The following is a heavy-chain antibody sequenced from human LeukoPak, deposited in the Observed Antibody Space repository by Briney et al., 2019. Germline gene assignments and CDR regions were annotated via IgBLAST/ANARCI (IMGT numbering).Heavy chain of an antibody. CDR3: ARRVKGHAFDI. V-gene: IGHV7-4-1*02. D-gene: IGHD2-21*01. J-gene: IGHJ3*02. CDR1: GYTFTNYA. Sequence: ASVKVSCKASGYTFTNYAMNWVRQTPGQGLEWMGWINPNTGNPTYAQGFTGRFVFSLDTSVTTTYLQISTLKAEDTAVYYCARRVKGHAFDIWGQGTMVTVSS. CDR2: INPNTGNP.